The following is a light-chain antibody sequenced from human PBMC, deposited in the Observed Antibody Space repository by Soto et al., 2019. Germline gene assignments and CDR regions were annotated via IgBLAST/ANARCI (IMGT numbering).Light chain of an antibody. Sequence: QSALTQPPSASGSPEQSLTISCTGTSSDVGFYNFVSWYQQRPGKAPKLVIYEVTKRPSGVPDRFSGSKSGSTASLTVSGLQADDEAEYYCASYAGTKLFVFGSGTKLTVL. CDR1: SSDVGFYNF. CDR3: ASYAGTKLFV. J-gene: IGLJ1*01. CDR2: EVT. V-gene: IGLV2-8*01.